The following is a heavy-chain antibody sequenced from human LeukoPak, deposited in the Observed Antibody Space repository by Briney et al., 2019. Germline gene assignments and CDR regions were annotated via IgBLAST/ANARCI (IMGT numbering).Heavy chain of an antibody. J-gene: IGHJ4*02. CDR2: IYHSGST. D-gene: IGHD2-2*01. CDR1: GYSISSGYY. CDR3: AGTLDIVVVPAAEAFDY. V-gene: IGHV4-38-2*02. Sequence: SETLSLTCTVSGYSISSGYYWGWIRQPPGKGLGWIGSIYHSGSTYYNPSLKSRVTISVDTSKNQFSLKLSSVTAADTAVYYCAGTLDIVVVPAAEAFDYWGQGTLVTVSS.